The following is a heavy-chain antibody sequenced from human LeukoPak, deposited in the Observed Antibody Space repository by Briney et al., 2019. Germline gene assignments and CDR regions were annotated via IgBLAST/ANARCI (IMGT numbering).Heavy chain of an antibody. V-gene: IGHV3-43*01. D-gene: IGHD6-19*01. CDR3: AKDKGQWLVRWYFDY. CDR1: GFTFDDYT. Sequence: PGGSLRLSCAASGFTFDDYTMHWVRQAPGKGLEWVSLISWDGGSTYYADSVKGRFTISRDNSKNSLYLQMNNLRTEDTALYYCAKDKGQWLVRWYFDYWGQGTLVTVSS. J-gene: IGHJ4*02. CDR2: ISWDGGST.